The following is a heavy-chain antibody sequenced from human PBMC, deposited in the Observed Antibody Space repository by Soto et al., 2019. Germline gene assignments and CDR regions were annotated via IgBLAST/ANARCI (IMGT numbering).Heavy chain of an antibody. V-gene: IGHV4-39*01. CDR3: ARGGNYYDSSGYSYYFDY. CDR1: GGSISSRSYS. D-gene: IGHD3-22*01. CDR2: IYYSENT. Sequence: SETLSLTCSVSGGSISSRSYSWGWIRQPPGKGLEWIGTIYYSENTYYNPSLKSRVTISVDTSKNQFSLKLSSVTAADTAVYYCARGGNYYDSSGYSYYFDYWGQGTLVTVSS. J-gene: IGHJ4*02.